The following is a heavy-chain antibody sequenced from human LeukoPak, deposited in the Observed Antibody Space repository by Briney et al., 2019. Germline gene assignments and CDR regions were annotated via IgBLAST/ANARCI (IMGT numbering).Heavy chain of an antibody. V-gene: IGHV3-7*01. J-gene: IGHJ4*02. CDR3: ARPLAMFYYDNSRGN. CDR1: GFIFGSYW. D-gene: IGHD3-22*01. Sequence: GGSLRLSCAASGFIFGSYWMSWVRQVPGKGLHWVANIKQDGSEKYYVDSVKGRFTISRDNAKNSLYLQMNSLRADDTAVYYCARPLAMFYYDNSRGNWGQGTLVTVSS. CDR2: IKQDGSEK.